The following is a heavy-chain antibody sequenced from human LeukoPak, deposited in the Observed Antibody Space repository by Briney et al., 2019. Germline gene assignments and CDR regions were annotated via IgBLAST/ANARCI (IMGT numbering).Heavy chain of an antibody. CDR3: ARVAGGDWYYFDF. V-gene: IGHV1-2*02. D-gene: IGHD2-21*02. J-gene: IGHJ4*02. CDR1: VSTFTAYY. CDR2: INLNSGGT. Sequence: ASVKVSFKSSVSTFTAYYMHWVRQAPGQGLEWMGWINLNSGGTNYAQKFQGRVTMTRDTSISAAYMELSRLGSDDTAVYYCARVAGGDWYYFDFWGQGTLVTVSS.